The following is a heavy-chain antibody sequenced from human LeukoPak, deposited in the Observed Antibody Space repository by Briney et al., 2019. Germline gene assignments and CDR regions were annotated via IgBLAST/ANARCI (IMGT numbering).Heavy chain of an antibody. V-gene: IGHV4-4*07. CDR1: GGSISSYY. Sequence: KTSETLSLTCTVSGGSISSYYWSWIRQPAGKGLEWIGRIYTSGSTNYNPSLKSRVTISVDTSKNQFSLKLSSVTAADTAVYYCARDTAMVYYYYMDVWGKGTTVTVSS. J-gene: IGHJ6*03. CDR2: IYTSGST. CDR3: ARDTAMVYYYYMDV. D-gene: IGHD5-18*01.